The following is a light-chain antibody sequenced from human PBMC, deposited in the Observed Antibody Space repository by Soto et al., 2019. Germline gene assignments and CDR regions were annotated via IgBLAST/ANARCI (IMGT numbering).Light chain of an antibody. CDR2: GAS. CDR3: HQRSTWPLT. Sequence: EIVLTQSPATLSLSPGEGAALSCRASQSVSRFLAWYQQKPGQAPRLLIYGASNRATGIPTRFSGSGSGTDFILTISSLEAEDFALYYCHQRSTWPLTFGGGTKV. J-gene: IGKJ4*01. V-gene: IGKV3-11*01. CDR1: QSVSRF.